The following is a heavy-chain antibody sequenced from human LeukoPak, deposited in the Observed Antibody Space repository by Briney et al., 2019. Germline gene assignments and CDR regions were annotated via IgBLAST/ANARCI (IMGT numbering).Heavy chain of an antibody. V-gene: IGHV3-7*01. CDR3: ARFVYSNFGRYYFDY. CDR1: GFTLSSYW. D-gene: IGHD4-11*01. CDR2: IKQDGSEK. J-gene: IGHJ4*02. Sequence: GGSLRLSCAASGFTLSSYWISWVRQAPGKGLEWVANIKQDGSEKYYVDSVRGRFTISRDNAKNSLYLQMNSLRAEDTAVYYCARFVYSNFGRYYFDYWGQGTLVTVSS.